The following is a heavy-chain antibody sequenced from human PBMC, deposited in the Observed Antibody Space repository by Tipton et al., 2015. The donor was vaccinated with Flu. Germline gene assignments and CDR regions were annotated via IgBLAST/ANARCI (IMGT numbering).Heavy chain of an antibody. Sequence: LRLSCTISGDSIRSDYYWGWIRQPPGKGLEWIGNIFHTGSTYHNPSLKSRVTISINTSKNQFSLKVFSVTAADTAVYYCAGRDYSNYVSDSKSWFDPWGQGILVTVSS. CDR2: IFHTGST. CDR3: AGRDYSNYVSDSKSWFDP. V-gene: IGHV4-38-2*02. J-gene: IGHJ5*02. D-gene: IGHD4-11*01. CDR1: GDSIRSDYY.